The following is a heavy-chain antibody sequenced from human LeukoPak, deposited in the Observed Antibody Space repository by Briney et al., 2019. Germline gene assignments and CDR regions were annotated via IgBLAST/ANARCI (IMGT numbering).Heavy chain of an antibody. J-gene: IGHJ4*02. D-gene: IGHD7-27*01. Sequence: GGSLRLSCAASGFTFSSYSMNWVRQAPGKGLEWVSSISSSRSFTYYADSAKGRFTISRDNAKNSLYLQMNSLRAEDTAVYYCARDRTWDFDYWGQGTLVTVSS. CDR1: GFTFSSYS. CDR2: ISSSRSFT. V-gene: IGHV3-21*01. CDR3: ARDRTWDFDY.